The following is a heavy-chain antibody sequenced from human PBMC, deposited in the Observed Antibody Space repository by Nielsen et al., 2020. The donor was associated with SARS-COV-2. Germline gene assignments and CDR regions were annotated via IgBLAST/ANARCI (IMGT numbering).Heavy chain of an antibody. V-gene: IGHV4-61*08. J-gene: IGHJ6*04. CDR1: GGSISSGGYY. CDR3: ARQGYYDFWSGYYNSFGV. Sequence: ESLKISCPVSGGSISSGGYYWSWIRQPPGKGLEWIGYIYYSGSTNYNPSLKSRVTISVDTSKNQFSLKLSSVTAADTAVYYCARQGYYDFWSGYYNSFGVWGKGTTVTVSS. CDR2: IYYSGST. D-gene: IGHD3-3*01.